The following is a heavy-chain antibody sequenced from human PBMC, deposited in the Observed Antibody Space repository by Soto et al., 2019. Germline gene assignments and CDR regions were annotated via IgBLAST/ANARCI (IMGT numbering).Heavy chain of an antibody. J-gene: IGHJ4*02. CDR2: IYHSGST. CDR1: GRSISSGCYS. V-gene: IGHV4-30-2*01. D-gene: IGHD3-10*01. CDR3: ARDGSGSYYLDY. Sequence: PSETLSLTCAVSGRSISSGCYSWSWIRQPPGKGLEWIGYIYHSGSTNYNPSLKSRVTISVDKSKNQFSLKLSSVTAADTAVYYCARDGSGSYYLDYWGQGTLVTVSS.